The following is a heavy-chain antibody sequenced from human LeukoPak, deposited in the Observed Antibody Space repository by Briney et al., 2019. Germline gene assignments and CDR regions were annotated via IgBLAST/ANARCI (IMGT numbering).Heavy chain of an antibody. J-gene: IGHJ2*01. D-gene: IGHD3-22*01. Sequence: PSETLSLTCSVSAGSFISYYWSWVRQPPGKGLEWIGYIYYSGTTNYNPFLKSRVTFSVDTSKSQFSLKLSSVTAADTAVYYCARGNNFDISGYYFYWYFDLWGRGTLVTVSS. CDR1: AGSFISYY. CDR3: ARGNNFDISGYYFYWYFDL. CDR2: IYYSGTT. V-gene: IGHV4-59*01.